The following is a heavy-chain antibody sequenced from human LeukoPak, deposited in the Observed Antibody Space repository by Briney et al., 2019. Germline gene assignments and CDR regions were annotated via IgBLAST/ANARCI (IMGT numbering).Heavy chain of an antibody. CDR1: GLTFSNAW. CDR2: IKSKTDGGTT. V-gene: IGHV3-15*01. Sequence: PGGSLRLSCAASGLTFSNAWMSWVRQAPGKGLEWVGRIKSKTDGGTTDYAAPVKGRFTISRDDSKNTLYLQMNSLKTEDTAVYYCTTGPNYCSSTSCHVPLGYWGQGTLVTVSS. CDR3: TTGPNYCSSTSCHVPLGY. J-gene: IGHJ4*02. D-gene: IGHD2-2*01.